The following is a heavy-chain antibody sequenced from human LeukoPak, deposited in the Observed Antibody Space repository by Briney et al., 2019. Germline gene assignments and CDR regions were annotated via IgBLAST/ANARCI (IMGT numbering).Heavy chain of an antibody. Sequence: SETLSLTCTVSGGSISSYYWSWIRQPPGKGLEWIGYIYYSGSTNYNPSLKSRVTISVDTSKNQFSLKLSSVTAADTAVYYCARAPGTTGRLNWFDPWGQGTLVTVSS. CDR2: IYYSGST. V-gene: IGHV4-59*01. CDR1: GGSISSYY. CDR3: ARAPGTTGRLNWFDP. J-gene: IGHJ5*02. D-gene: IGHD1-1*01.